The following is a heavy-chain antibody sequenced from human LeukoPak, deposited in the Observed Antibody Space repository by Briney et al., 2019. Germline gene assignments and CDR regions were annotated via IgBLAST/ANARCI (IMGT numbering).Heavy chain of an antibody. D-gene: IGHD1-26*01. V-gene: IGHV3-30*18. CDR2: ISYHGSNK. Sequence: GGSLRLSCAASGFTFSSYGMHWVRQAPGKGLEWVAVISYHGSNKYYADSVKGRFTISRDNSKNTLYLQMNSLRAEDTAVYYCANLVGASSDAFDIWGQGTMVTVSS. CDR3: ANLVGASSDAFDI. CDR1: GFTFSSYG. J-gene: IGHJ3*02.